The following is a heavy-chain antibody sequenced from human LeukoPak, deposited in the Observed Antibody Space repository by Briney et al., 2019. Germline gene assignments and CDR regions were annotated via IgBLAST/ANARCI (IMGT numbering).Heavy chain of an antibody. D-gene: IGHD1-26*01. CDR2: ISAHNGNT. CDR3: ARARNIVGPTTSFDY. J-gene: IGHJ4*02. Sequence: ASVKVSCKASGYTFTSYGISWVRQAPGQGLEWMGWISAHNGNTNYAQKLQGRVTMTADTSTSTAYMELRSLRSDDTAVYYCARARNIVGPTTSFDYWGQGTLVTVSS. V-gene: IGHV1-18*01. CDR1: GYTFTSYG.